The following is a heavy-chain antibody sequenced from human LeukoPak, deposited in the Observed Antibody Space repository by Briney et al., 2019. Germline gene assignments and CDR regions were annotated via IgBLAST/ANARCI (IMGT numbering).Heavy chain of an antibody. V-gene: IGHV4-4*02. J-gene: IGHJ5*02. CDR3: ARGNGAYCSGGSCRYNWFDP. Sequence: SETLSLTCAVSGGSISSSNWWSWVRQPPGKGLEWIGEIYHSGNTNYNPSLKSRVTISIDKSNNQFSLKLSSVTAADTAVYYCARGNGAYCSGGSCRYNWFDPWGRGTLVTVSS. CDR1: GGSISSSNW. CDR2: IYHSGNT. D-gene: IGHD2-15*01.